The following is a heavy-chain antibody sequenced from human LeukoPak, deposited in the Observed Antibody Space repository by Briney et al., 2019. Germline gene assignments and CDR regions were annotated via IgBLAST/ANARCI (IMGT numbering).Heavy chain of an antibody. J-gene: IGHJ6*02. CDR1: GGSISSYY. CDR2: IYTSGST. V-gene: IGHV4-4*07. Sequence: SETLSLTCTVSGGSISSYYWSWIRQPAGKGLEWSGRIYTSGSTNYNPSLKSRVTMSVDTSKNQFSLKLSSVTAADTAVYYCARARGAARPDYYYYYYGMDVWGQGTTVTVSS. D-gene: IGHD6-6*01. CDR3: ARARGAARPDYYYYYYGMDV.